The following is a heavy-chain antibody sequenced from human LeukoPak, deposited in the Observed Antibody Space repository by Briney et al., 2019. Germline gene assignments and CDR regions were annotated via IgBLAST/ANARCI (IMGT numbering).Heavy chain of an antibody. D-gene: IGHD3-16*01. CDR3: ARRNVLTEGEAFDI. V-gene: IGHV4-59*08. CDR1: GGSISNYY. J-gene: IGHJ3*02. CDR2: IYNSRST. Sequence: SETLSPTCTVSGGSISNYYWTWIRQPPGKGLEWIGFIYNSRSTNYNPSLKSRVTISVDTSKNQFSLKLDSVTAADTAVYYCARRNVLTEGEAFDIWGQGTMVTVSS.